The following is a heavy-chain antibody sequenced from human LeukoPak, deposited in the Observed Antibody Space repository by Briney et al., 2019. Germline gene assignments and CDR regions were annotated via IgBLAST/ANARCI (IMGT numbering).Heavy chain of an antibody. CDR3: AKQSGADRGHLDF. CDR2: ISYDGSNK. J-gene: IGHJ4*02. CDR1: GFTFSSYG. Sequence: GRPLRLSCAASGFTFSSYGMHWVRQAPGKGLEWVAVISYDGSNKYCADSVKGRFTISRDNSKNTLYLQMNSLRAEDTAVYYCAKQSGADRGHLDFWGQGTLVTVSS. D-gene: IGHD4/OR15-4a*01. V-gene: IGHV3-30*18.